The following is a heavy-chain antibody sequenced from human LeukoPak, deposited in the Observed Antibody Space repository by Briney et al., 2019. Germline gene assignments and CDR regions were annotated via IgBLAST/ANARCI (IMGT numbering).Heavy chain of an antibody. CDR2: INHSGRT. J-gene: IGHJ4*02. Sequence: SETLSLTCTISGGSIGSYYWTWIRQPPGKGLEWIGEINHSGRTNYNPSLKSRVTISVDTSKNQFSLKLSSVTAADTAVYYCARAGDSSGYSDYWGQGTLVTVSS. D-gene: IGHD3-22*01. CDR3: ARAGDSSGYSDY. V-gene: IGHV4-34*01. CDR1: GGSIGSYY.